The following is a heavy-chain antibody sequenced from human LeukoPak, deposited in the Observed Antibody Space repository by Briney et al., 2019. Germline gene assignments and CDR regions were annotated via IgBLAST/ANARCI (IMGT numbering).Heavy chain of an antibody. CDR1: GFTFSSYA. V-gene: IGHV3-23*01. CDR3: AKDGVTYYYDSSGLYYFDY. CDR2: ISVSGGST. J-gene: IGHJ4*02. D-gene: IGHD3-22*01. Sequence: AGSLRLSCAASGFTFSSYAMSWVRQAPGKGLEWISAISVSGGSTYYADSVKGRFTISRDNSKNTLYLQMNSLRAEDTAVYYCAKDGVTYYYDSSGLYYFDYWGQGTLVTVSS.